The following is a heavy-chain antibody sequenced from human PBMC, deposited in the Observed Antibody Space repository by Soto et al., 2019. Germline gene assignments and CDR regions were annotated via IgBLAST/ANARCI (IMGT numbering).Heavy chain of an antibody. V-gene: IGHV1-8*01. CDR3: ARDTRSDGRDA. Sequence: QVQLVQSGAEVKKPGASVKVSCKASGYTFTSYDINWVRQATGQGLEWMGWMNPNSGNTGYAQKFQGRVSMTRTTSIGTAYRERSSRRSEETAAYYCARDTRSDGRDAWGKGTTVTVSS. CDR2: MNPNSGNT. J-gene: IGHJ6*04. CDR1: GYTFTSYD.